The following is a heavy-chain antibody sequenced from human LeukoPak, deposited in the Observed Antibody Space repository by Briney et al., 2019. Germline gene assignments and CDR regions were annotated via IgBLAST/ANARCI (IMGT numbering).Heavy chain of an antibody. Sequence: PGGSLRLSCAASGFTFSTYSMKWVPQAPGEGVEGVSYISSSSKTIYYAHSVKVRFTITSDNAKTSLYLQMNSRRDEDTAVYYCESDYYDSSGYFYPNAFDIWGQGTMVTVSS. CDR1: GFTFSTYS. D-gene: IGHD3-22*01. CDR2: ISSSSKTI. V-gene: IGHV3-48*02. J-gene: IGHJ3*02. CDR3: ESDYYDSSGYFYPNAFDI.